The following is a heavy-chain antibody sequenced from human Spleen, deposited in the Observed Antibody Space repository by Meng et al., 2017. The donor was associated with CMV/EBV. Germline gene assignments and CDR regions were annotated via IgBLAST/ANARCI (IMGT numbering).Heavy chain of an antibody. V-gene: IGHV3-30*02. D-gene: IGHD5-12*01. J-gene: IGHJ4*02. Sequence: GGSLRLSCAASGFKFSSYGVHWVRQAPGKGLEWVAFIRYDGTEEYYADAVNGRFTISRDNSKNTLFLQMNSLRPEDTAVYYCVKKGNPAATSYFDYWGQGTLVTVS. CDR1: GFKFSSYG. CDR2: IRYDGTEE. CDR3: VKKGNPAATSYFDY.